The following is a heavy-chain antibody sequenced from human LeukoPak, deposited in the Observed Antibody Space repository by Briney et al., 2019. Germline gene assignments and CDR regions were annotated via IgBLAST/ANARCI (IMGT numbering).Heavy chain of an antibody. Sequence: SETLSLTCTVSGDSISTYYWSCIRQSPGKGLEWIAYIYYRGTTNYNPSLKSRVTISADTSKTQFSLILSSVTAADTAVYYCVSSSPRYCTGGTCYSSRGFDYWGQGALVTVSS. CDR2: IYYRGTT. D-gene: IGHD2-15*01. V-gene: IGHV4-59*01. CDR3: VSSSPRYCTGGTCYSSRGFDY. CDR1: GDSISTYY. J-gene: IGHJ4*02.